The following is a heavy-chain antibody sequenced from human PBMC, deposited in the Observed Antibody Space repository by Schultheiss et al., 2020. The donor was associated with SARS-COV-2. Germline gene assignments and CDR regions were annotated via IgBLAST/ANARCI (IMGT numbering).Heavy chain of an antibody. CDR1: GFIFDDYG. D-gene: IGHD3-3*01. CDR2: IDWDGDKK. V-gene: IGHV3-20*04. CDR3: ARDLGEIENYHFWSGYYLGWFDP. J-gene: IGHJ5*02. Sequence: GGSLRLSCNASGFIFDDYGLNWVRQGPATGLEWVAGIDWDGDKKGYGDSVKGRFTISRDNARNTLYLQMNSLRAEDTAVYYCARDLGEIENYHFWSGYYLGWFDPWGQGTLVTVSS.